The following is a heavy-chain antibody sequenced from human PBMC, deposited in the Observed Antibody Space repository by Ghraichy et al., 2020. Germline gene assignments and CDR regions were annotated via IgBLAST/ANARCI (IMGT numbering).Heavy chain of an antibody. J-gene: IGHJ3*02. V-gene: IGHV4-4*07. Sequence: SETLSLTCSVSGGSIKSYYWNWIRQPAGKGLEWIGRVYSSGRANNYNPSLQSRVTMSVDTSKNQISLNLRSVTAADTAVYYCARLGYGTSSGVAGFDIWGQGTLVTVSS. D-gene: IGHD6-6*01. CDR1: GGSIKSYY. CDR2: VYSSGRAN. CDR3: ARLGYGTSSGVAGFDI.